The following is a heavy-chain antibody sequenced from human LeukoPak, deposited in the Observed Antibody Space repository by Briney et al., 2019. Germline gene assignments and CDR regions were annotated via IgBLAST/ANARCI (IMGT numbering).Heavy chain of an antibody. V-gene: IGHV3-23*01. CDR2: ISGSGGST. J-gene: IGHJ4*02. CDR1: GFTFSNYA. Sequence: GGSLRLSCAASGFTFSNYAMSWVRLAPGKGLEWGSGISGSGGSTYYADSVEGRFTISRDNSKNTLHLQMNSLRAEDTAVYYCAKRGVTGYKEAFDYWGQGTLVTVSS. D-gene: IGHD3-9*01. CDR3: AKRGVTGYKEAFDY.